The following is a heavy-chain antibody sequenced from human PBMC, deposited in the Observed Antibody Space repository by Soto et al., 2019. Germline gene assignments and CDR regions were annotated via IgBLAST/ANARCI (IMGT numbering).Heavy chain of an antibody. J-gene: IGHJ6*02. CDR3: ARGGEPLGYYGLDV. CDR2: MYYTGVT. D-gene: IGHD3-10*01. Sequence: SETLSLTCSVSGGSVRRGNHFWNWIRQPPGRRLEWLGYMYYTGVTNYNPSLKSRVSMSVDTSKNQFSLKLTSLTAADTAVYYCARGGEPLGYYGLDVWGQGITVTV. CDR1: GGSVRRGNHF. V-gene: IGHV4-61*01.